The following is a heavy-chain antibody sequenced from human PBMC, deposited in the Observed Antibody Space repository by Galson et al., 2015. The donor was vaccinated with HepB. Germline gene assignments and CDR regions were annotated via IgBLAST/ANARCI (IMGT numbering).Heavy chain of an antibody. CDR3: ARDSEGSYLVGYYFDY. CDR2: IWYDGSNK. Sequence: SLRLSCAASGFTFSSYGMHWVRQAPGKGLEWVAVIWYDGSNKYYADSVKGRFTISRDNSKNTLYLQMNSLRAEDTAVYYCARDSEGSYLVGYYFDYWGQGTLVTVSS. CDR1: GFTFSSYG. V-gene: IGHV3-33*01. D-gene: IGHD1-26*01. J-gene: IGHJ4*02.